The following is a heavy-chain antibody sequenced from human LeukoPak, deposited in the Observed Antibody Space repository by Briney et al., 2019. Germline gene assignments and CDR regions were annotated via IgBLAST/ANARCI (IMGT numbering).Heavy chain of an antibody. CDR2: ISSTGTPI. D-gene: IGHD2-15*01. J-gene: IGHJ4*02. CDR1: GFTVRSYE. Sequence: PGGSLRLSCAASGFTVRSYEINWVRQAPGKGLEWLSSISSTGTPIFYTTSVKGRFTISRDNAKNSLFLHMNSLGPEDAAMYYCTRTLWTTLPHFDHWGQGTLVTVSS. V-gene: IGHV3-48*03. CDR3: TRTLWTTLPHFDH.